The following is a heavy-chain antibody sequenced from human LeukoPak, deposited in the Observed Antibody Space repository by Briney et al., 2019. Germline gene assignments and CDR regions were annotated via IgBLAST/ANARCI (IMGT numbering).Heavy chain of an antibody. D-gene: IGHD6-6*01. CDR2: IYTSGST. V-gene: IGHV4-61*02. Sequence: PSETLSLTCTVFGGSISSGSYYWSWIRQPAGKGLEWIGRIYTSGSTNYNPSLKSRVTISVDTSKNQFSLKLSSVTAADTAVYYCARYSSSSFDYWGQGTLVTVSS. CDR1: GGSISSGSYY. J-gene: IGHJ4*02. CDR3: ARYSSSSFDY.